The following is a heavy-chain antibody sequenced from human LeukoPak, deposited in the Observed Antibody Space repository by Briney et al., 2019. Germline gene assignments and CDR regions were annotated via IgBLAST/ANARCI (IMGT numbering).Heavy chain of an antibody. CDR1: GGSISSGSYY. D-gene: IGHD6-6*01. V-gene: IGHV4-61*02. CDR2: IYTSGST. CDR3: ARSVGPSSSSFDY. Sequence: SQTLSLTCTVSGGSISSGSYYWSWIRQPAGKGLEWIGRIYTSGSTNYNPSLKSRVTISVDTSKNQFSLKLSSVTAADTAVYYCARSVGPSSSSFDYWGQGTLVTVSS. J-gene: IGHJ4*02.